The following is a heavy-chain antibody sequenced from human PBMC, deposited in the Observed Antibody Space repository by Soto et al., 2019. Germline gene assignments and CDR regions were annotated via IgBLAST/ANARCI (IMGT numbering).Heavy chain of an antibody. V-gene: IGHV3-48*01. Sequence: GGSLRLSCAASGFTFSSYSMNWVRQAPGKGLEWVSYISSSSSTIYYADSVKGRFTISRDNAKNSLYLQMNSLRAEDTAVYYCARDRHDYIWGSYRLSSAFDIWGQGTMVTVSS. D-gene: IGHD3-16*02. CDR2: ISSSSSTI. J-gene: IGHJ3*02. CDR3: ARDRHDYIWGSYRLSSAFDI. CDR1: GFTFSSYS.